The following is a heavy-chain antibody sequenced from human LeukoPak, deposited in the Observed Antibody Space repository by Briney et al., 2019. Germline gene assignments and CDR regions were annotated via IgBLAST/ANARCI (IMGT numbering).Heavy chain of an antibody. D-gene: IGHD1-26*01. CDR3: AKIDQKWELHPYYFDY. V-gene: IGHV6-1*01. Sequence: SQTLSLTCAISGDSVSSNSAAWNWIRQSPSRGLEWLGRTYYRSKWYNDYAVSVKSRITINPDTSKNQFSLQLNSVTPEDTAVYYCAKIDQKWELHPYYFDYWGQGTLVTVSS. J-gene: IGHJ4*02. CDR2: TYYRSKWYN. CDR1: GDSVSSNSAA.